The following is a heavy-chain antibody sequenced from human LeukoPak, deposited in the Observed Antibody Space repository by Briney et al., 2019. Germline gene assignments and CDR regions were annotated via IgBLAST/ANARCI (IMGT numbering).Heavy chain of an antibody. CDR3: AKASRSGVAATASGWYFDL. CDR1: GFTFSSYG. Sequence: GGSLRLSCAASGFTFSSYGMHWVRQAPGKGLXXXXXXXXXXGITYYADSVKGRFTISRDTSKNTLYLQMNSLRAEDTAVYYCAKASRSGVAATASGWYFDLWGRGTLVTVSS. J-gene: IGHJ2*01. CDR2: XXXXXGIT. D-gene: IGHD6-13*01. V-gene: IGHV3-23*01.